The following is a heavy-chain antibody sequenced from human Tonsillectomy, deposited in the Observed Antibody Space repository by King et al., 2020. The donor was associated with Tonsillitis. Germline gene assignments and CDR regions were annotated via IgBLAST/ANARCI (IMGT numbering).Heavy chain of an antibody. J-gene: IGHJ4*02. D-gene: IGHD5-18*01. CDR3: SSXHSXXY. CDR1: XXXFGDXX. V-gene: IGHV3-49*03. CDR2: IRRKAYGGTT. Sequence: VQLVESGGXLVQXGRXLXLSCXASXXXFGDXXMXXFRQAPGKXLDXVGXIRRKAYGGTTEYAASVKGRFTISRDDSKSIAYLQMNSLKTEDTAVYYCSSXHSXXYWGXXTLVTV.